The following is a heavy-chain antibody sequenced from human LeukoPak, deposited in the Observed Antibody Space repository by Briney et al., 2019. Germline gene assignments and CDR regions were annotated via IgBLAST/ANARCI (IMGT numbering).Heavy chain of an antibody. CDR1: GGSFSGYY. Sequence: SETLSLTCAVYGGSFSGYYWSWIRQPPGKGLEWIGYIYYTGSTNYNPSLKSRVTISVDTSKNQFSLKLSSVTAADTAVYYCASTIFGVAAIDYWGQGTLVTVSS. CDR2: IYYTGST. J-gene: IGHJ4*02. D-gene: IGHD3-3*01. V-gene: IGHV4-59*12. CDR3: ASTIFGVAAIDY.